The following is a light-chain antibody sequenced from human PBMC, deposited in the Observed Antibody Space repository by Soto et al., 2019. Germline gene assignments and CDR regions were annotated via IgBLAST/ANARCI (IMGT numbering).Light chain of an antibody. CDR1: QSVSSK. J-gene: IGKJ1*01. CDR3: QQYNNWPPT. V-gene: IGKV3-15*01. CDR2: GAS. Sequence: EIMMTQSPATLSVSPGDRATLSCRASQSVSSKLVWYQQKPGQAPRLLIHGASTRATGIPARFSGSGSGTEFTLTISSLQSEDFAFYYCQQYNNWPPTLGQGTKVEIK.